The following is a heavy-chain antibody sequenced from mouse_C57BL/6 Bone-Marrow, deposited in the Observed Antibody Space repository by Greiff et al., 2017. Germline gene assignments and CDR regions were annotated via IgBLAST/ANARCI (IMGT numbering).Heavy chain of an antibody. V-gene: IGHV1-80*01. CDR1: GYAFSSYW. J-gene: IGHJ3*01. Sequence: VKLQQSGAELVKPGASVKISCTASGYAFSSYWMNWVKQRPGKGLEWIGQIYPGDGDTNYNGKFKGKATLTADKSSSTAYMQLSSLTSEDSAVYFCARSHYDWFAYWGQGTLVTVSA. D-gene: IGHD2-4*01. CDR2: IYPGDGDT. CDR3: ARSHYDWFAY.